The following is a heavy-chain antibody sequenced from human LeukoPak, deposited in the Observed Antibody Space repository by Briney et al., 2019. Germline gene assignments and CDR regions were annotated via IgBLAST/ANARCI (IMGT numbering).Heavy chain of an antibody. J-gene: IGHJ6*02. CDR1: GYTLTELS. CDR3: ATTPIVVVSHGRYYYYGMDV. CDR2: FDPEDGET. D-gene: IGHD2-2*01. V-gene: IGHV1-24*01. Sequence: ASVKVSCKVSGYTLTELSMHWVRQAPGKGLEWMGGFDPEDGETIYAQKFQGRVTMTEDTSTDTAYMELSSLRSEDTAVHYCATTPIVVVSHGRYYYYGMDVWGQGTTVTVSS.